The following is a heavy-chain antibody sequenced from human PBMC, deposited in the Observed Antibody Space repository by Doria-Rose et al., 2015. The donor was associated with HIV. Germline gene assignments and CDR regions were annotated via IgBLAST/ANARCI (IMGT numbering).Heavy chain of an antibody. CDR2: ISYDGSDK. D-gene: IGHD3-10*01. J-gene: IGHJ6*02. V-gene: IGHV3-30*18. CDR3: AKGSLWFGELFNGMDV. Sequence: QVQLVESGGGVVQPGRSLRLSCAASGFTFSSYGMHWVRQAPGKGLEWVAVISYDGSDKYYADSVKGRFTISRDNSKNTLYLQMNSLRAEDTAVYYCAKGSLWFGELFNGMDVWGQGTTVTVSS. CDR1: GFTFSSYG.